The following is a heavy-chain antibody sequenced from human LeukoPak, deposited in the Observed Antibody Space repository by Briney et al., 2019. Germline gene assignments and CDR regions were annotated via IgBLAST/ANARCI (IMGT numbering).Heavy chain of an antibody. CDR1: GFTFDDYA. J-gene: IGHJ4*02. D-gene: IGHD4-17*01. V-gene: IGHV3-9*01. Sequence: PGRSLRLSCAASGFTFDDYAMHWVRQAPGKGLEWVSGISWNSGGIGYADSVKGRFTISRDNAKNSLYLQMNSLRAEDTALYYCAKDIGRYGDYGYFDYWGQGTLVTVSS. CDR2: ISWNSGGI. CDR3: AKDIGRYGDYGYFDY.